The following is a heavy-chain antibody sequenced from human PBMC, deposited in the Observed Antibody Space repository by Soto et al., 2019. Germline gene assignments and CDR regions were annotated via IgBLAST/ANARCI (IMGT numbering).Heavy chain of an antibody. V-gene: IGHV1-69*13. CDR2: IVPMNGSP. CDR3: TVVPNWTYRLTRD. Sequence: SVQVSCTASGGLFYSSAINWVRQAPGQGLEWMGGIVPMNGSPKYAQEFQDRVTITADASATTAYLDLSGLKSEDTAVYYCTVVPNWTYRLTRDWGRGNRVTVDS. CDR1: GGLFYSSA. D-gene: IGHD2-2*01. J-gene: IGHJ4*02.